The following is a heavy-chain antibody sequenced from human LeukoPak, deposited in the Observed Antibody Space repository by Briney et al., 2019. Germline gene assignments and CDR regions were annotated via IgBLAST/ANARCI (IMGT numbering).Heavy chain of an antibody. J-gene: IGHJ3*02. CDR1: GFIFSPYA. V-gene: IGHV3-23*01. CDR3: AGDRDYAFEI. D-gene: IGHD3/OR15-3a*01. Sequence: GGSLRLSCAASGFIFSPYAMSWVRQAPGKGLEWVAGIAGGDGRFYADSVKGRFSISRDNSKNSLYLQMNSLRAEDTAVYFCAGDRDYAFEIWGQGTMVTVSS. CDR2: IAGGDGR.